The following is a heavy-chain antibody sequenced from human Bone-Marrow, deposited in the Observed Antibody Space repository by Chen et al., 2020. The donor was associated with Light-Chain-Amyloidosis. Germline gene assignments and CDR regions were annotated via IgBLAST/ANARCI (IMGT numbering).Heavy chain of an antibody. CDR1: GGPISHNIYY. CDR3: ARDTHYDFQNGPLSWFDP. Sequence: QLQLQESGPGMVKPSETLSLTCTVSGGPISHNIYYWAWIRQPPGQGLEWIGSVYYTGSAYYSPSLKSRVTMSVDTSRNQFSLSLSSVTAADTAIYFCARDTHYDFQNGPLSWFDPWGRVALVTVSS. V-gene: IGHV4-39*07. J-gene: IGHJ5*02. D-gene: IGHD3-3*01. CDR2: VYYTGSA.